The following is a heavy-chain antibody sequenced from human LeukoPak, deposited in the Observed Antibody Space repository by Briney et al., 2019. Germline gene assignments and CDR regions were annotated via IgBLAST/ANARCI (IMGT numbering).Heavy chain of an antibody. J-gene: IGHJ4*02. D-gene: IGHD2-8*02. Sequence: AGGVLRLSCAASGFTFSSYAMSWVRQAPGKGLEWVSSIFPSGGEIHYADSVRGRFTISRDNSKSTLSLQMNSLRAEDTAIYYCATYRQVLLPFESWGQGTLVTVSS. CDR1: GFTFSSYA. V-gene: IGHV3-23*01. CDR2: IFPSGGEI. CDR3: ATYRQVLLPFES.